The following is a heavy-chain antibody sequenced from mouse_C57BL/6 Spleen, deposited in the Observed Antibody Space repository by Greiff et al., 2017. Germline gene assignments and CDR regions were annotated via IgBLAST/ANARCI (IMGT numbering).Heavy chain of an antibody. Sequence: QVQLQQPGAELVMPGASVKLSCKASGYTFTSYWMHWVKQRPGQGLEWIGEIDPSDSYTNYNQKFKGKSTLTVDKASSTAYMQLSSLTSEDSAVYYCARGALYYSNPRREFEGWGQGTTLSVAS. CDR1: GYTFTSYW. J-gene: IGHJ2*01. CDR2: IDPSDSYT. V-gene: IGHV1-69*01. CDR3: ARGALYYSNPRREFEG. D-gene: IGHD2-5*01.